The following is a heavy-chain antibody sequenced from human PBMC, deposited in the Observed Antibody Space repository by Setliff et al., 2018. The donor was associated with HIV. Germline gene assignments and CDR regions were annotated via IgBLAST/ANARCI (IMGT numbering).Heavy chain of an antibody. CDR2: IYYSGST. CDR1: GGSISSYY. CDR3: ARVHSGSYYVRRDDAFDI. D-gene: IGHD1-26*01. Sequence: PSETLSLTCPVSGGSISSYYWSWIRQPPGKGLEWIGYIYYSGSTNYNPSLKSRVTISVDTSKDQFSLKLSSVTAADTAVYYCARVHSGSYYVRRDDAFDIWGQGTMVTVSS. V-gene: IGHV4-59*01. J-gene: IGHJ3*02.